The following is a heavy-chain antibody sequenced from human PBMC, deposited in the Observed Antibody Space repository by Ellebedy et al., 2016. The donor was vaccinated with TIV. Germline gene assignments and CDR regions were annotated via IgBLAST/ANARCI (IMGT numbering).Heavy chain of an antibody. V-gene: IGHV4-34*01. Sequence: SETLSLTCAVYGGSFSGYYWSWIRQPPGKGLEWIGEINHSGSTNYNPSLKSRVTISVDTSKNQFSLKLSSVTAADTAVYYCARGLYYYDSSGYHYFDYWGQGTLVTVSS. CDR3: ARGLYYYDSSGYHYFDY. D-gene: IGHD3-22*01. CDR1: GGSFSGYY. J-gene: IGHJ4*02. CDR2: INHSGST.